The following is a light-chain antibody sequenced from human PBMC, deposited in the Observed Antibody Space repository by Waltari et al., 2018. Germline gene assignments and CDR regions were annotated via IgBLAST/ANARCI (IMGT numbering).Light chain of an antibody. CDR1: QSIISR. CDR2: KAS. Sequence: DIQMTQSPSTLSASVGDRVTITCRASQSIISRLAWYQQKPGKAPKLLIYKASSLESGVPSRFSGSGSGTEFTLTISSLQPDDFATYYCQQYNSYSSFGQGTKLEIK. CDR3: QQYNSYSS. J-gene: IGKJ2*01. V-gene: IGKV1-5*03.